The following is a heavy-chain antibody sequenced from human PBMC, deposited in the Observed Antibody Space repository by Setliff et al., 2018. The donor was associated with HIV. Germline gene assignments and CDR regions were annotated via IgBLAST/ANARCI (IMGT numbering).Heavy chain of an antibody. CDR2: INPSSGST. CDR1: GYTFTSYY. V-gene: IGHV1-46*01. CDR3: ARDTAPSSSASYFQH. J-gene: IGHJ1*01. Sequence: ASVKVSCKASGYTFTSYYMHWVRQAPGQGLEWMGIINPSSGSTTYAQKFQGRVTMTRYTSTSTVYMELSSLRSEDTAVYYCARDTAPSSSASYFQHWGQGTPVTVSS. D-gene: IGHD6-6*01.